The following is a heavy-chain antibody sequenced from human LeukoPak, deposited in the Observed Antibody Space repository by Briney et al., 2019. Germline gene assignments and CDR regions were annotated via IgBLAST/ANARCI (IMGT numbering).Heavy chain of an antibody. V-gene: IGHV3-15*01. CDR2: LKSKADDGTT. D-gene: IGHD3-10*01. CDR1: GFSFTNTW. CDR3: ATEGGSGSYYGDDAFDM. J-gene: IGHJ3*02. Sequence: KSGGSLRLSCEASGFSFTNTWMSWVRQAPGKGLEWVGRLKSKADDGTTDYAAPVQGRFTISRDDSKNTLSLQMNSLKTEDTAVYYCATEGGSGSYYGDDAFDMWGQGTMVTVSS.